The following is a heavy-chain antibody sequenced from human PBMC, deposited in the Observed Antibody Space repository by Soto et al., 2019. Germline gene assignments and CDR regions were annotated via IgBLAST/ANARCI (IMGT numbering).Heavy chain of an antibody. D-gene: IGHD3-3*01. CDR3: ARIHWESKEYSYWSAYYKHQRPKEPQYYFDY. J-gene: IGHJ4*02. CDR2: INDSAST. Sequence: PSETLSQTCGVAGGSISIGAYSLSWIRQPPGKGLAWIGYINDSASTNYNPSLMSRVTMSIDPSNNRFSLSLSSVTAADTAVYYCARIHWESKEYSYWSAYYKHQRPKEPQYYFDYWGLGNLVTVSS. CDR1: GGSISIGAYS. V-gene: IGHV4-30-2*02.